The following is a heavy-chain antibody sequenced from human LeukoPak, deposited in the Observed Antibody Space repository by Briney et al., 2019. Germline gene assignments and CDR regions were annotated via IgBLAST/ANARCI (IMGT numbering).Heavy chain of an antibody. CDR2: IYYRGDI. Sequence: LETLSLTCTVSGGSMTNYYWAWIRQPPGKGLEWVGHIYYRGDIKYNPSLKSRVTVSVDTSKQQFSLRLTSVSAADAAVYYCARLSGPSGTPVSFFGLDVWGPGTTVTVSS. CDR1: GGSMTNYY. CDR3: ARLSGPSGTPVSFFGLDV. D-gene: IGHD6-19*01. J-gene: IGHJ6*02. V-gene: IGHV4-59*08.